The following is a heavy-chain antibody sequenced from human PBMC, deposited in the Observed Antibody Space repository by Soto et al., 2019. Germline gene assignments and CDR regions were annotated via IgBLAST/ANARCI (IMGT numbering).Heavy chain of an antibody. CDR1: GFTFDDYT. V-gene: IGHV3-43*01. J-gene: IGHJ4*02. CDR2: ISWDGGST. D-gene: IGHD6-19*01. Sequence: EVQLVESGGVVVQPGGSLRLSCAASGFTFDDYTMHWVRQAPGKGLEWVSLISWDGGSTYYADSVKGRFTISRDNSKNPLYLQMNSLRTEDTALYYCATLSPGYSSGWYRNYWGQGTLVTVSS. CDR3: ATLSPGYSSGWYRNY.